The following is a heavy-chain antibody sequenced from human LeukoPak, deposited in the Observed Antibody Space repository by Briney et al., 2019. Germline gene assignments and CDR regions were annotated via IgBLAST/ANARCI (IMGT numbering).Heavy chain of an antibody. D-gene: IGHD3-10*01. V-gene: IGHV1-2*02. CDR1: GYTFTGYY. CDR3: AQDFGFGELESQNWFDP. CDR2: INPNSGGT. J-gene: IGHJ5*02. Sequence: GASVKVSCEASGYTFTGYYMHWVRQAPGQGLEWMGWINPNSGGTNYAQKFQGRVTMTRDTSISTAYMELSRLRSDDTAVYYCAQDFGFGELESQNWFDPWGQGTLVTVSS.